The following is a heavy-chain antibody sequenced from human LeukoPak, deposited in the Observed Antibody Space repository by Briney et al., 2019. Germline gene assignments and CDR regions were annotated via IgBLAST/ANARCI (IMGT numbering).Heavy chain of an antibody. D-gene: IGHD3-3*01. CDR2: VKQDGNEK. CDR1: GFTFSSYW. Sequence: GGSLRLSCAVSGFTFSSYWMTWVRQAPGKGLEWVASVKQDGNEKYYVDSVKGRFTISRDNAKNSLFLQMSSLRAEDTAVYYCARVFRPSLTVFIIRGAFDIWGQGTMVTVSS. CDR3: ARVFRPSLTVFIIRGAFDI. V-gene: IGHV3-7*01. J-gene: IGHJ3*02.